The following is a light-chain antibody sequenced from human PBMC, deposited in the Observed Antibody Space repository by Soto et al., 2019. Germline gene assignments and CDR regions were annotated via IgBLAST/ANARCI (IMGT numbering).Light chain of an antibody. Sequence: QSVLTQPPSASGTPGQRVTISCSGSSSNIGNNYVYWYQQLSGTAPKLLIYRNNQRPSGVPDRFSGSKSGTSASLAISGLRPEDEADYYCAAWDDSLSLTFGTGTKLTVL. J-gene: IGLJ1*01. CDR2: RNN. CDR1: SSNIGNNY. CDR3: AAWDDSLSLT. V-gene: IGLV1-47*01.